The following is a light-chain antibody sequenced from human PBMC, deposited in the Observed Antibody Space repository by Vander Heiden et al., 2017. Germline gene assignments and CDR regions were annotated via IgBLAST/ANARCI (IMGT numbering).Light chain of an antibody. J-gene: IGLJ1*01. V-gene: IGLV2-14*01. CDR3: SAYTSSSTLV. CDR2: EVS. Sequence: QSALTQPASVSGSPGQSLTISCTRTSSDVGGYNYVSWYQQHPGKALKLMIYEVSNRPSGVSNRFSGSKSGNTASLTISGLQAEDDADYYCSAYTSSSTLVFGTGTKVTVL. CDR1: SSDVGGYNY.